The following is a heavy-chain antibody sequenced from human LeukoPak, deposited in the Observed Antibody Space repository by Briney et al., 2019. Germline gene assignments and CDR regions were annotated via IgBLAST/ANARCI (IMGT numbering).Heavy chain of an antibody. J-gene: IGHJ6*03. Sequence: SETLSLTCTVSGASISSSSWTWIRQSPGKGLESLGFISNNGKTKYNSSFEGRVSMSLDTSKSQFSLTLSSVTAADTAVYFCARRIYSGTVRHLLCSCMDVWGKGTTVIVS. D-gene: IGHD2/OR15-2a*01. CDR1: GASISSSS. CDR3: ARRIYSGTVRHLLCSCMDV. CDR2: ISNNGKT. V-gene: IGHV4-59*08.